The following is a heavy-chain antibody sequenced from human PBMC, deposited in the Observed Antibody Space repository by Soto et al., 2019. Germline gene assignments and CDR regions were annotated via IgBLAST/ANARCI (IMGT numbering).Heavy chain of an antibody. Sequence: QITFKQSGPTLVKPTQTLTLTCAFSGLSLSTNVVGVGWIRQPPGKHQEWLALIYWDNDKRYRPSRKSMLTITKDTSKNQVVHTMTRMDPVDTCTSYCAHDSTVGASTHVAFDIWCQGTMVTVTT. CDR3: AHDSTVGASTHVAFDI. D-gene: IGHD1-26*01. V-gene: IGHV2-5*02. CDR1: GLSLSTNVVG. J-gene: IGHJ3*02. CDR2: IYWDNDK.